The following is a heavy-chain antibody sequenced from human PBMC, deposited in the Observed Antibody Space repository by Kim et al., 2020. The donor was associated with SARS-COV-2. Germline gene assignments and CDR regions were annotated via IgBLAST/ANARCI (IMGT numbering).Heavy chain of an antibody. Sequence: ASVKVSCKASGYTFTSYGISWVRQAPGQGLEWMGWISAYNGNTNYAQKLQGRVTMTTDTSTSTAYMELRSLRSDDTAVYYCARLTSPYYDFWSGYYTGDYCFDTWGQGTLVTVSS. J-gene: IGHJ5*02. CDR2: ISAYNGNT. CDR1: GYTFTSYG. CDR3: ARLTSPYYDFWSGYYTGDYCFDT. D-gene: IGHD3-3*01. V-gene: IGHV1-18*01.